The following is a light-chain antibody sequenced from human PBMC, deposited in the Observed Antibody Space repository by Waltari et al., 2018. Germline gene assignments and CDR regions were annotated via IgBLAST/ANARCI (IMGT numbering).Light chain of an antibody. Sequence: DIQVTQSPSLLSASVGERVTIPCRVSQGITRWLAWYQQKPEEAPKSLIYATSSLQSGVPSRFSGSVSGTDFTLTFNNLQPEDFATYYCQQYNSFPLTFGAGTKVEIK. V-gene: IGKV1D-16*01. J-gene: IGKJ4*01. CDR3: QQYNSFPLT. CDR1: QGITRW. CDR2: ATS.